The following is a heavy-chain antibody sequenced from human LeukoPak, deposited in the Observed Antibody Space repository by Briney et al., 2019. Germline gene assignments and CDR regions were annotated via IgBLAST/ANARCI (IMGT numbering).Heavy chain of an antibody. V-gene: IGHV3-21*01. CDR2: ISSSSSYI. J-gene: IGHJ4*02. CDR1: GFTFSNAW. Sequence: GGSLTLSCAASGFTFSNAWMSWVRQAPGKGLEWVSSISSSSSYIYYADSVKGRFTISRDNAKNSLYLQMNSLRAEDTAVYYCAREIDPQTIDYWGQGTLVTVSS. CDR3: AREIDPQTIDY.